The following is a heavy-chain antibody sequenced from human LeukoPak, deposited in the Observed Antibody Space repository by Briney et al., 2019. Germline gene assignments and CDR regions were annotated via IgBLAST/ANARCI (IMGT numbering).Heavy chain of an antibody. V-gene: IGHV4-59*01. J-gene: IGHJ5*02. CDR3: ARWVRTGRVLFDP. CDR2: IYYSGST. CDR1: NGSISIYY. Sequence: PSETLSLTCTVSNGSISIYYWSWIRQPPGKGLEWIGYIYYSGSTNYNPSLKSRVTISVDTSKNQFSLKMSSVTPADTAVYYGARWVRTGRVLFDPGGQGTLVTVSS. D-gene: IGHD3/OR15-3a*01.